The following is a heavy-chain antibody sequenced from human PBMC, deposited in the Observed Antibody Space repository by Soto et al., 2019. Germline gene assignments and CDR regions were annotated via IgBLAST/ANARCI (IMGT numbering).Heavy chain of an antibody. CDR3: ARESSGENNYYYYGLDV. V-gene: IGHV1-2*04. CDR2: INPNSGGT. Sequence: ASVKVSCKASGYTFTGYYMHWVRQAPGQGLEWMGWINPNSGGTNYAQKFQGWVTMTRDTSISTAYMELSRLRSDDTAVYYCARESSGENNYYYYGLDVWGQGTKVTVSS. CDR1: GYTFTGYY. D-gene: IGHD2-15*01. J-gene: IGHJ6*02.